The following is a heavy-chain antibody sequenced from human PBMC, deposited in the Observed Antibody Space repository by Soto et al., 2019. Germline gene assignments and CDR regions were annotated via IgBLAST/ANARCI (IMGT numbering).Heavy chain of an antibody. V-gene: IGHV3-30-3*01. J-gene: IGHJ6*02. CDR1: GFTFSSYA. CDR3: ARGYCSGWCATYYYNYYGMDV. Sequence: GGSLRLSCAASGFTFSSYATHWVRKAPGKGLNWVAVISYDGSNKYYADSVKARFTISRDNSKNTLYLQMTSLRAEDTAVDYCARGYCSGWCATYYYNYYGMDVWGQGTTVTVSS. CDR2: ISYDGSNK. D-gene: IGHD6-25*01.